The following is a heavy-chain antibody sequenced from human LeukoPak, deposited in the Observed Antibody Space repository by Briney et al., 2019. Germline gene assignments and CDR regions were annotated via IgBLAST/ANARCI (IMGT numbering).Heavy chain of an antibody. J-gene: IGHJ4*02. CDR2: IKRKGDDGTI. Sequence: PGGSLRLSCAASGFTFSNAWMSWVRQAPGRGLEWVGRIKRKGDDGTIDYAAPVKGRLSVSRDDSKNMLYLQMNGLKSEDTAVYYCTAGTGRSDFDYWGQGTLVTVSS. D-gene: IGHD3/OR15-3a*01. V-gene: IGHV3-15*01. CDR1: GFTFSNAW. CDR3: TAGTGRSDFDY.